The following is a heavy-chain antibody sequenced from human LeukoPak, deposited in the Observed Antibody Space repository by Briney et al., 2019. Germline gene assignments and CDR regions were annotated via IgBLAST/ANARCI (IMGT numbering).Heavy chain of an antibody. D-gene: IGHD7-27*01. J-gene: IGHJ4*02. CDR1: GFNFDQYA. V-gene: IGHV3-9*01. CDR3: VRSVGSDWGHFDF. CDR2: ITWNSGTI. Sequence: GRSLRLSCAASGFNFDQYAIFWVRQAPGKGLEWVTGITWNSGTIAYAASVKGRFTISRDNAKSSLYLQMNSLRSEDTALYYCVRSVGSDWGHFDFRGQGTLVTVSS.